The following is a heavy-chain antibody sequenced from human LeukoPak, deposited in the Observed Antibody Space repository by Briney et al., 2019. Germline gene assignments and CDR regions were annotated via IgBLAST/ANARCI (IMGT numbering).Heavy chain of an antibody. CDR2: IYYSGST. J-gene: IGHJ4*02. V-gene: IGHV4-39*01. D-gene: IGHD4-23*01. Sequence: KPSETLSLTCTVSGGSISSSSFYWGWIRQPPGKGLEWIGSIYYSGSTYYNPSLKSRVTISVDTSKNQFSLKLSSVTAADTAVYYCARRSISGNSWDYFDYWGQGTLVTVSS. CDR3: ARRSISGNSWDYFDY. CDR1: GGSISSSSFY.